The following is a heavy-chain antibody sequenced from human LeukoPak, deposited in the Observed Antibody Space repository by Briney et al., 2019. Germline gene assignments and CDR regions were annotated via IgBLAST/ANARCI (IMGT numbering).Heavy chain of an antibody. CDR2: ISSNGGST. Sequence: GGCLRLSCAASGFSFSSYAMHWVRQAPGRGLEYVSAISSNGGSTYYANSVKGRFTISRDNSKNTLYLQMGSLRAEDMAVYYCAREAHPGGAALNWFDPWGQGTLVTVSS. CDR1: GFSFSSYA. V-gene: IGHV3-64*01. CDR3: AREAHPGGAALNWFDP. D-gene: IGHD6-6*01. J-gene: IGHJ5*02.